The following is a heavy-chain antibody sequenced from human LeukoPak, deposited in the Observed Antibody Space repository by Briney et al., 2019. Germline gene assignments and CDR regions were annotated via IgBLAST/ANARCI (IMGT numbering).Heavy chain of an antibody. Sequence: GRSLRLSCAATGFIFSSYGMHWLRQAPGKGLDGVARIWHDGSNDDYADSVKGRFTISRDNSNNTLYLQMNSLRAEDTAIYYCAKDLTYGDGRWEFHTWGQGTLVTVSS. J-gene: IGHJ5*02. CDR3: AKDLTYGDGRWEFHT. CDR2: IWHDGSND. CDR1: GFIFSSYG. V-gene: IGHV3-33*06. D-gene: IGHD4-17*01.